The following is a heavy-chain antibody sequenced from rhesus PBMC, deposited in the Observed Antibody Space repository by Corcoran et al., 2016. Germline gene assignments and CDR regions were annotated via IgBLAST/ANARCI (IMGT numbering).Heavy chain of an antibody. D-gene: IGHD5-24*01. V-gene: IGHV1-200*01. J-gene: IGHJ4*01. Sequence: QVQLVQSGAEVKKPGTSVKLSCKASGYPFTSYYINWLRQAPGQVLEWMGWINPSNGNAGYAHKVQVRVTMTRDMSTSTAYMELNSLRSEDTAVYYCARGDIVGTVLSGYWGQGVLVTVSS. CDR1: GYPFTSYY. CDR3: ARGDIVGTVLSGY. CDR2: INPSNGNA.